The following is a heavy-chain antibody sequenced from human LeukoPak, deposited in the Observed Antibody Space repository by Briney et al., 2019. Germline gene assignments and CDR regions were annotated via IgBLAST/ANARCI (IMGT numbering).Heavy chain of an antibody. CDR1: GFTVSSNY. V-gene: IGHV3-23*01. Sequence: GGSLRLSCAASGFTVSSNYMSWVRQAPGEGLEWVSAISGSGGSTYYADSVKGRFTISRDNSKNTLYLQMNSLRAEDTAVYYCAKSGGYFDWGEVDYWGQGTLVTVSS. J-gene: IGHJ4*02. CDR3: AKSGGYFDWGEVDY. CDR2: ISGSGGST. D-gene: IGHD3-9*01.